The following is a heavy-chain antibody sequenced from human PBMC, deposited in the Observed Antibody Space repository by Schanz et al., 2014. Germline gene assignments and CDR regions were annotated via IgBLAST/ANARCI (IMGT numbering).Heavy chain of an antibody. CDR1: GGTFSSYT. CDR3: ARGTMPGTFDI. CDR2: IIPVLNIA. D-gene: IGHD2-2*01. J-gene: IGHJ3*02. Sequence: QLQLVQSGAEVKKPGSSVKVSCKLSGGTFSSYTISWMRQAPGQGLEWMGKIIPVLNIATYAQRFQGRVTFTADKSTSTAYMELSSLRYEDTALYYCARGTMPGTFDIWGQGTMVNDS. V-gene: IGHV1-69*02.